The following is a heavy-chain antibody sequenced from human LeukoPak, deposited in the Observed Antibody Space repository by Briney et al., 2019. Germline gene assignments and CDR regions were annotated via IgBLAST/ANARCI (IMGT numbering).Heavy chain of an antibody. CDR1: GGTFSSYA. V-gene: IGHV1-69*13. D-gene: IGHD1-26*01. J-gene: IGHJ4*02. CDR2: IIPIFGTA. CDR3: ARSRVGATTLFDY. Sequence: SVKVSCKASGGTFSSYAISWVRQDPGQGLEWMGGIIPIFGTANYAQKFQGRVTITADESTSTAYMELSSLRSEDTAVYYCARSRVGATTLFDYWGQGTLVTVSS.